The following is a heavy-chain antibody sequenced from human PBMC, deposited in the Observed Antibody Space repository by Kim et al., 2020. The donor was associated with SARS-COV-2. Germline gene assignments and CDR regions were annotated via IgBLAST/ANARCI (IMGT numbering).Heavy chain of an antibody. CDR1: GGSMTSYY. CDR2: VYSSGST. D-gene: IGHD1-20*01. J-gene: IGHJ4*02. V-gene: IGHV4-59*13. Sequence: SETLSLTCTVFGGSMTSYYWSWIRQPLGKGLEWIGHVYSSGSTDYNPSLKSRLTMSVDTSQNHFSLKLNSVTAADAAVFYCAREGPRYNWNGPLDYWGQGALVTVSS. CDR3: AREGPRYNWNGPLDY.